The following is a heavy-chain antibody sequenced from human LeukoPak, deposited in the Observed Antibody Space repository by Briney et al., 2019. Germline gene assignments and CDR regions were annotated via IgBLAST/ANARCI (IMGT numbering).Heavy chain of an antibody. CDR3: SSGSSMDV. J-gene: IGHJ6*02. CDR2: ISSNGGNT. V-gene: IGHV3-64D*06. Sequence: GGSLRLSCSASGLXFSSYAIHWVRQAPGKGLEYVSVISSNGGNTYYADSVKGRFTISRDNSKNTLFLQMSSLRAEDTAVYYCSSGSSMDVWGQGTTVTVSS. CDR1: GLXFSSYA. D-gene: IGHD3-22*01.